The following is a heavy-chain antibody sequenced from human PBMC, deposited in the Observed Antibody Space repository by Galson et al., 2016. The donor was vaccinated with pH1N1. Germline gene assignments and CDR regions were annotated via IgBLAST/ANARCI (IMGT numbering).Heavy chain of an antibody. Sequence: SLRLSRAASGFTLSDSYMSWIRQAPGIGLEWVSYISGTTGYTNYADSLQGRFTLHRDNTKNSVYLQMNSLRAEDTAIYYCARDANLNIVSMSAFDICGQGTLVTVSS. CDR3: ARDANLNIVSMSAFDI. CDR2: ISGTTGYT. V-gene: IGHV3-11*05. D-gene: IGHD5/OR15-5a*01. J-gene: IGHJ3*02. CDR1: GFTLSDSY.